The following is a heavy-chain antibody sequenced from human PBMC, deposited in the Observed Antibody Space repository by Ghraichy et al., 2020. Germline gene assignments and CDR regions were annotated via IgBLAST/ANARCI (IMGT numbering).Heavy chain of an antibody. CDR1: GFTFGDYA. V-gene: IGHV3-49*04. Sequence: GGSLRLSCTASGFTFGDYAMSWVRQAPGKGLEWVGFIRSKAYGGTTEYAASVKGRFTISRDDSKSIAYLQMNSLKTEDTAVYYCTRDHILDYGDYGGPGHYYYYGMDVWGQGTTVTVSS. J-gene: IGHJ6*02. CDR3: TRDHILDYGDYGGPGHYYYYGMDV. D-gene: IGHD4-17*01. CDR2: IRSKAYGGTT.